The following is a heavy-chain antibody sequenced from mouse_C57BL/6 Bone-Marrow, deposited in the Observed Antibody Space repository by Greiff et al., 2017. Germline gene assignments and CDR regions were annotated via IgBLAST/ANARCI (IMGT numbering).Heavy chain of an antibody. CDR1: GYTFTNYW. V-gene: IGHV1-64*01. D-gene: IGHD2-4*01. Sequence: VQLQQPGAELVKPGASVKLSCKASGYTFTNYWMHWVKQRPGKGLEWIGMMHPNGGSPDYNEKFKSEATLTVDKSSRTAYMDLRSLTSEDSAVYYCARSDDYDGYTMDYWGQGTSVTVSS. J-gene: IGHJ4*01. CDR3: ARSDDYDGYTMDY. CDR2: MHPNGGSP.